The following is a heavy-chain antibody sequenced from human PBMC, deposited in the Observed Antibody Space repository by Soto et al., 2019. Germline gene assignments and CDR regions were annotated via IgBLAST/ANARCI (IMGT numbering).Heavy chain of an antibody. J-gene: IGHJ4*02. D-gene: IGHD1-26*01. CDR2: IKQDGSEK. CDR3: ARMIVGATLAGAICDY. Sequence: GGSLRLSCAASGFTFSSYWMSWVRQAPGKGLEWVANIKQDGSEKYYVDSVKGRFTISRDNAKNSLYLQMNSLRAEDTAAYYCARMIVGATLAGAICDYWGQGSLVAVSS. CDR1: GFTFSSYW. V-gene: IGHV3-7*01.